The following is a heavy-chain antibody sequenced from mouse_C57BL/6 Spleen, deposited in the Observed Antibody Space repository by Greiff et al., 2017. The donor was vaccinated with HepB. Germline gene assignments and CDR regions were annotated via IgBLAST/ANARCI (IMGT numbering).Heavy chain of an antibody. CDR3: ARYPDGYYDWYFDV. CDR2: IYPGSGSP. CDR1: GYTFTSYW. J-gene: IGHJ1*03. Sequence: QVQLQQPGAELVKPGASVKMSCKASGYTFTSYWITWVKQRPGQGLEWIGDIYPGSGSPDYNEKFKSKATLTVDTSSSTAYMQLSSLTSEDSAVYCCARYPDGYYDWYFDVWGTGTTVTVSS. D-gene: IGHD2-3*01. V-gene: IGHV1-55*01.